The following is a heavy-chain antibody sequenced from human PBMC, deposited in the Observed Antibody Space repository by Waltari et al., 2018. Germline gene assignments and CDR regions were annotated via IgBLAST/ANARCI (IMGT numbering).Heavy chain of an antibody. CDR2: INPNSGGT. V-gene: IGHV1-2*04. J-gene: IGHJ1*01. Sequence: QVQLVQSGAEVKKPGASVKVSCTASGYTFTGYYMHWVLQAPGHGLEWMGWINPNSGGTNYAQKFQGWVTMTRDTSISTAYMELSRLRSDDTAVYYCARGGFRCSGGSCYSEYFQHWGQGTLVTVSS. CDR1: GYTFTGYY. D-gene: IGHD2-15*01. CDR3: ARGGFRCSGGSCYSEYFQH.